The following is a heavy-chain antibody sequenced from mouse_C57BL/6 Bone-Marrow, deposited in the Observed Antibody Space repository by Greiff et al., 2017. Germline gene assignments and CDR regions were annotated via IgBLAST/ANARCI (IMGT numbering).Heavy chain of an antibody. V-gene: IGHV1-26*01. Sequence: EVQLQQSGPELVKPGASVKISCKASGYTFTDYYMNWVKQSHGKSLEWIGDINPNNGGTSYNQKFKGKATLTVDKSSSTAYMELRSLTSEDSAVYYCARGYDYSRICYAIDYWGQGTSVTVSS. D-gene: IGHD2-4*01. CDR1: GYTFTDYY. CDR3: ARGYDYSRICYAIDY. CDR2: INPNNGGT. J-gene: IGHJ4*01.